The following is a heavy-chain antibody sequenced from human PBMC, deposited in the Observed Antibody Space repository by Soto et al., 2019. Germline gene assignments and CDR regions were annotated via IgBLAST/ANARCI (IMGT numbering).Heavy chain of an antibody. CDR3: ARDAVVVVRYGMDV. CDR2: IYYIGST. CDR1: GGSISSGGYY. Sequence: ASGTLSLTSTVSGGSISSGGYYLSWIRQHPGKGLEWIGYIYYIGSTYYNPSLKSRVTISVDTSKNQFSLKLTSVTDAATAVYHCARDAVVVVRYGMDVWGPGSTVTVSS. J-gene: IGHJ6*01. D-gene: IGHD2-15*01. V-gene: IGHV4-31*03.